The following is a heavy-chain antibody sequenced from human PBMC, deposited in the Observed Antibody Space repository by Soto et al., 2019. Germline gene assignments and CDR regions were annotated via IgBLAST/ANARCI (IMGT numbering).Heavy chain of an antibody. CDR2: ISGTCATM. Sequence: QVQLVESGGGLVKPGGSLRLSCAASGFTFSDFYMAWIRQAPGKGLEWVAHISGTCATMYYGQSVEGRFTISRDNARNSVFLQLNSPRVEYTAVYYCARGIAGIQVVPAVPLDWWGQGTLVTVSS. J-gene: IGHJ4*02. V-gene: IGHV3-11*01. CDR1: GFTFSDFY. CDR3: ARGIAGIQVVPAVPLDW. D-gene: IGHD2-21*02.